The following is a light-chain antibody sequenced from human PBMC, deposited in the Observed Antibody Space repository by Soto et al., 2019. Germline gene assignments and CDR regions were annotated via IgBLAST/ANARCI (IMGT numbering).Light chain of an antibody. CDR3: QQSYSTPPT. CDR2: AAS. V-gene: IGKV1-39*01. CDR1: QTISSY. J-gene: IGKJ1*01. Sequence: DIQVTQSPSSLSASVGDGVTITCRTSQTISSYLNWYQQKPGKAPKLLIFAASSLHSGVPSRFSGSGSGTDFTLTISSLQPEDFATYYGQQSYSTPPTFGQGTKVDIK.